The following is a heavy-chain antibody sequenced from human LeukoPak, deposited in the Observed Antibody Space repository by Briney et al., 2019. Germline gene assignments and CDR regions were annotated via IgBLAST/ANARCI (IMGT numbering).Heavy chain of an antibody. CDR1: GFTFSSYG. Sequence: PGRSLRLSCAASGFTFSSYGMHWVRQAPGKGLEWVAVISYDGSNKYYADSVEGRFTISRDNSKNTLYLQMNSLRAEDTAVYYCAKDSPDCSGGSCYPGYFDYWGQGTLVTVSS. V-gene: IGHV3-30*18. CDR3: AKDSPDCSGGSCYPGYFDY. CDR2: ISYDGSNK. D-gene: IGHD2-15*01. J-gene: IGHJ4*02.